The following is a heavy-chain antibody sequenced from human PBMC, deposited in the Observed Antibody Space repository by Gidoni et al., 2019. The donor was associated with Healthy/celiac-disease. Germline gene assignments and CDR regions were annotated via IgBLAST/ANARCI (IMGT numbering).Heavy chain of an antibody. J-gene: IGHJ3*02. V-gene: IGHV3-23*01. D-gene: IGHD3-10*01. CDR2: ISGSGGST. CDR3: AKGLWFGEDFSSGNDAFDI. Sequence: EVQLLESGGGLVQPGGSLRLSCAASGFTFSSYAMSWVRQAPGKGLEWVSAISGSGGSTYYADSVKGRFTISRDNSKNTLYLQMNSLRAEDTAVYYCAKGLWFGEDFSSGNDAFDIWGQGTMVTVSS. CDR1: GFTFSSYA.